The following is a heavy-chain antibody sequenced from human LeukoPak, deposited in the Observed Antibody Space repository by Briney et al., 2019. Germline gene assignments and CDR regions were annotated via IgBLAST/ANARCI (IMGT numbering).Heavy chain of an antibody. CDR2: INHSGST. CDR3: ARVGDTAMVFMDV. V-gene: IGHV4-34*01. D-gene: IGHD5-18*01. CDR1: GGSFSGHY. Sequence: SETLSLTCAVYGGSFSGHYWSWIRQPPGKGLEWIGEINHSGSTNYNPSLKSRVTISVDTSKNQFSLKLSSVTAADTAVYYCARVGDTAMVFMDVWGKGTTVTVSS. J-gene: IGHJ6*03.